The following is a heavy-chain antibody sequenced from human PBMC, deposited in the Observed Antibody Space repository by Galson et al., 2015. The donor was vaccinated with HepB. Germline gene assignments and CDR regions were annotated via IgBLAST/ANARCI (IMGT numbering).Heavy chain of an antibody. CDR1: GGSITDYY. Sequence: ETLSLTCTVSGGSITDYYGSWIRQPPGKGLEWIGYVYYSGTTNYSPSLVNRATISVDTSKNQFSLSLKSVTAADTAVYYCARGSWGGGVWGQGIMVTVSS. V-gene: IGHV4-59*01. CDR3: ARGSWGGGV. D-gene: IGHD3-16*01. J-gene: IGHJ4*02. CDR2: VYYSGTT.